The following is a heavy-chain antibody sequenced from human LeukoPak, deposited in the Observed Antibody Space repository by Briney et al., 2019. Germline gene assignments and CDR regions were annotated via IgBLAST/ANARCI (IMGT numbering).Heavy chain of an antibody. Sequence: GGSLILSCAASGFTFSSYWMHWVRQAPGKGLVWVSRIDSDGTSTRYADSVKGRFTISRDNAKNTLYLQMNSLRVEDTAVYYCAREVSGDSWYNWFDPWGQGTLVTVSS. CDR3: AREVSGDSWYNWFDP. J-gene: IGHJ5*02. CDR2: IDSDGTST. V-gene: IGHV3-74*01. D-gene: IGHD4-17*01. CDR1: GFTFSSYW.